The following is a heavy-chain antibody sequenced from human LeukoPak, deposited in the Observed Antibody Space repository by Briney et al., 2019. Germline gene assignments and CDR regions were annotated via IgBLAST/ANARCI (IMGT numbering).Heavy chain of an antibody. D-gene: IGHD1-1*01. V-gene: IGHV4-39*01. CDR1: GGSISSSSYY. CDR2: IYYSGST. J-gene: IGHJ4*02. CDR3: ARLQYNGGRYYFDY. Sequence: SETLSLTCTVSGGSISSSSYYWGWIRQPPGKGPEWIGSIYYSGSTYYNPSLKSRVTISVDTSKNQFSLKLSSVTAADTAVYFCARLQYNGGRYYFDYWGQGTLVTVSS.